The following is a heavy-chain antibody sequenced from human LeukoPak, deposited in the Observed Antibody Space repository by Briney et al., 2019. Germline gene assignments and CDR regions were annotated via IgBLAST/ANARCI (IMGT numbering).Heavy chain of an antibody. D-gene: IGHD4-17*01. V-gene: IGHV1-2*02. CDR2: INPNTGGT. CDR3: ARAHGDYNFDY. CDR1: VYTFTVYY. Sequence: ASVKVSCKASVYTFTVYYMYWVGQAPGQGLEWMGWINPNTGGTNYAQKFQGRVTMTRDTSISTDYMELTRLRSDDTAVYYCARAHGDYNFDYWSQGTLVTVSS. J-gene: IGHJ4*02.